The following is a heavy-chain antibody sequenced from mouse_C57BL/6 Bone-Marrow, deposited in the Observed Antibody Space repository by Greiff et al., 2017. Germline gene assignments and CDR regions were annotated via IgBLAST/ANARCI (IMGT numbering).Heavy chain of an antibody. D-gene: IGHD1-1*01. CDR1: GFTFSSYG. CDR2: ISSGGSYT. CDR3: ARPHSYGSSFAY. Sequence: EVHLVESGGDLVKPGGSLKLSCAASGFTFSSYGMSWVRQTPDKRLEWVATISSGGSYTYYPDSVKGRFTISRDNAKNTLYLQMSSLKSEDTAMYYCARPHSYGSSFAYWGQGTLVTFSA. V-gene: IGHV5-6*01. J-gene: IGHJ3*01.